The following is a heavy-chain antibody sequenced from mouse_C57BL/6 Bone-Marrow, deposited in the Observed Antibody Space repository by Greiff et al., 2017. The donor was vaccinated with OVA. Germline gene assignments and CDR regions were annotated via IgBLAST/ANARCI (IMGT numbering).Heavy chain of an antibody. Sequence: QVQLQQPGAELVKPGASVKMSCKASGYTFTSYWITWVKQRPGQGLEWIGDIYPGSGSTNYNEKFKSKATLTVDTSSSTAYMQLSSLTSEDSAVYDCARTVVATRYFDVWGTGTTVTVSS. CDR1: GYTFTSYW. J-gene: IGHJ1*03. CDR3: ARTVVATRYFDV. V-gene: IGHV1-55*01. D-gene: IGHD1-1*01. CDR2: IYPGSGST.